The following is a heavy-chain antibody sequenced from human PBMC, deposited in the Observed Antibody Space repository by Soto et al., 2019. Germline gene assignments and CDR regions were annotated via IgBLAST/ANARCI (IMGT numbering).Heavy chain of an antibody. CDR3: ATNLYGRYYYYGLDV. D-gene: IGHD3-16*01. CDR2: IYNSGST. J-gene: IGHJ6*02. V-gene: IGHV4-61*01. Sequence: SATLSLTCTVSGASVSSGTNYWSWIRQPPGKGLEWIGYIYNSGSTNYNPSLKSRVTISVDTSRNQFSLKLTSVTAADTAVYYCATNLYGRYYYYGLDVWGQGTTVTVSS. CDR1: GASVSSGTNY.